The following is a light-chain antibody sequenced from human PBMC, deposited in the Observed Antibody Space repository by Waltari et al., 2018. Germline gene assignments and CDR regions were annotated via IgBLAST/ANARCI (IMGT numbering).Light chain of an antibody. V-gene: IGKV2-28*01. J-gene: IGKJ5*01. CDR1: QSLQHRNGYNY. Sequence: DILMTQSPVSLSVTAGEPASISCTSSQSLQHRNGYNYLDWYLQKPGLSPQLLIYFASYRASGVPDRFSGSGSVTDFTLRISRVEAEDVGVYYCMQSLQNSVTFGQGTRLEIK. CDR2: FAS. CDR3: MQSLQNSVT.